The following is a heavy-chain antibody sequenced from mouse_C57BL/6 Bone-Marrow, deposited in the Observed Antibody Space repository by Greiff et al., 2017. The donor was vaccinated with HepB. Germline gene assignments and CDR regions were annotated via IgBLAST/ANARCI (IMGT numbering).Heavy chain of an antibody. V-gene: IGHV1-69*01. CDR3: ARWLEFGY. D-gene: IGHD2-2*01. J-gene: IGHJ3*01. CDR2: IDPSDSYT. Sequence: QVQLQQPGAELVMPGASVKLSCKASGYTFTSYWMHWVKQRPGQGLEWIGEIDPSDSYTNYNQKFKGKSTLTVDKSSSTAYMQLSSLTTEDSAIYYCARWLEFGYWGQGTLVTVSA. CDR1: GYTFTSYW.